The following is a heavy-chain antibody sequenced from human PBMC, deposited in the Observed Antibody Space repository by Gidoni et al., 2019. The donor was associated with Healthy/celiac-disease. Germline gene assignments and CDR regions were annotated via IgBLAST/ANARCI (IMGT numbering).Heavy chain of an antibody. CDR1: GYSFTSYW. V-gene: IGHV5-10-1*01. CDR3: ARHRYCSSTSCYLLSYYYGMDV. J-gene: IGHJ6*02. Sequence: EVQLVQSGAEVKKPGESLRISCKGSGYSFTSYWLSWVRQMPGKGREWMGRIDPSDSYPNYSPSFQGHVTISADKSISTAYLQWSSLKASDTAMYYCARHRYCSSTSCYLLSYYYGMDVWGQGTTVTVSS. CDR2: IDPSDSYP. D-gene: IGHD2-2*01.